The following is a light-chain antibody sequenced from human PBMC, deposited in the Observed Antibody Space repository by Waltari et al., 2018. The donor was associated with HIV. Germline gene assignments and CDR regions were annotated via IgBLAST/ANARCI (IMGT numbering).Light chain of an antibody. Sequence: QSALTQPASVSGSPGQSITIPCTGTRSDVGGYNYVSWYQQHPGKAPKLMIYEVSNRPSGVSNRFSGSKSGNTASLTISGLQAEDEADYYCSSYTSSSTLVFGGGTKVTVL. CDR2: EVS. V-gene: IGLV2-14*01. CDR3: SSYTSSSTLV. J-gene: IGLJ2*01. CDR1: RSDVGGYNY.